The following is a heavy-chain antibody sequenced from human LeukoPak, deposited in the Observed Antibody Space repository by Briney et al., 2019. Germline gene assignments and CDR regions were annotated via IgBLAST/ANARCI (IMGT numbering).Heavy chain of an antibody. J-gene: IGHJ4*02. D-gene: IGHD3-22*01. V-gene: IGHV1-46*01. Sequence: GSSVKVSCKASGYTFTSYYMHWVRQAAGQGLEWMGIINPSGGSTSYAQKFQGRVTMTRDTSTSTVYMELSSLRSEDTAVYYCARDRYYDSSGYRTFDYWGQGTLVTVSS. CDR2: INPSGGST. CDR1: GYTFTSYY. CDR3: ARDRYYDSSGYRTFDY.